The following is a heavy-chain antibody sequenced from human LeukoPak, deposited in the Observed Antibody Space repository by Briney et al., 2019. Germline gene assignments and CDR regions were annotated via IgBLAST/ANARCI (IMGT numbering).Heavy chain of an antibody. Sequence: ASVKVSCKASGYTFTGYYMHWVRQAPGQGLEWMGWINPNNGGTNYAQKFQGRVTMTRDTPISTAYMDLSRLKSDDTAVYYCAREGYGGGQDFDVWGQGTMVTVSS. CDR1: GYTFTGYY. CDR3: AREGYGGGQDFDV. J-gene: IGHJ3*01. CDR2: INPNNGGT. D-gene: IGHD1-26*01. V-gene: IGHV1-2*02.